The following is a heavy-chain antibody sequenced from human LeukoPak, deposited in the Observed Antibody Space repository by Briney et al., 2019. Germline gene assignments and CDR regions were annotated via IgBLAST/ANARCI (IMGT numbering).Heavy chain of an antibody. CDR2: LSDSGINT. V-gene: IGHV3-23*01. CDR3: TKVRANIDY. Sequence: GGSLRLSCAASGFTFSAYAMNWVRQAPGKWLEWVSALSDSGINTYYADSVKGRFTISRDNSKNTLYLQMNSLRAEDTAVYYCTKVRANIDYWGQGTLVTVSS. CDR1: GFTFSAYA. J-gene: IGHJ4*02.